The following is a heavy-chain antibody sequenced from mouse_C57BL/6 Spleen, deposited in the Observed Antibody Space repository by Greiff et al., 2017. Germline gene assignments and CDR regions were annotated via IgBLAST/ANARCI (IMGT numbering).Heavy chain of an antibody. J-gene: IGHJ2*01. V-gene: IGHV1-42*01. CDR2: INPSTGGT. CDR1: GYSFTGYY. D-gene: IGHD1-1*01. Sequence: VQLKESGPELVKPGASVKISCKASGYSFTGYYMNWVKQSPEKSLEWIGEINPSTGGTTYNQKFKAKATLTVDKSSSTAYMQLKSLTSEDSAVYYCARGYGSSYWGQGTTLTVSS. CDR3: ARGYGSSY.